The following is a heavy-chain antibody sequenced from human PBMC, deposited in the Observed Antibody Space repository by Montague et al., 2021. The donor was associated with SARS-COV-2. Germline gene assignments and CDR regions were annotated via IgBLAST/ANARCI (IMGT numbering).Heavy chain of an antibody. V-gene: IGHV4-59*08. D-gene: IGHD3-9*01. CDR3: ARLGLGGYDILTGYYQSGMDV. Sequence: SETLSLTCTVSGGSISSYSWSWIRQPPGKGLEWIGSILYSGSTNYNPSLKSRVTISVDTSKKQFSLKLSSVTAADTAVYYCARLGLGGYDILTGYYQSGMDVWGQGTTVTVSS. J-gene: IGHJ6*02. CDR1: GGSISSYS. CDR2: ILYSGST.